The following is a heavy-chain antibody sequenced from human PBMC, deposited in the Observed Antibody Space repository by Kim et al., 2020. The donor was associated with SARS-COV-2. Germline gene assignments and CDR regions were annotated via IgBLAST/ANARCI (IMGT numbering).Heavy chain of an antibody. D-gene: IGHD6-19*01. CDR1: GFTFSSYA. Sequence: GGSLRLSCAASGFTFSSYAMHWVRQAPGKGLEWVAVISYDGSNKYYADSVKGRFTISRDNSKNTLYLQMNSLRAEDTAVYYCARAFWSSGWIFDYWGQGT. CDR2: ISYDGSNK. V-gene: IGHV3-30*04. J-gene: IGHJ4*02. CDR3: ARAFWSSGWIFDY.